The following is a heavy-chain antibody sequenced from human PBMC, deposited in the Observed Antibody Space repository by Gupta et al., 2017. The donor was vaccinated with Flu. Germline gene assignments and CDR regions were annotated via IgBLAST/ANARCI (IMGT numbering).Heavy chain of an antibody. CDR2: ISYDGSKT. Sequence: VRQAPGKGPEWVAVISYDGSKTEYADAAKGRFTISRDNSKNTLYLQMSSLRAEDTAVYYCAKTCRGLSLFDSWGQGTLFTVSS. V-gene: IGHV3-30*18. D-gene: IGHD2-15*01. J-gene: IGHJ4*02. CDR3: AKTCRGLSLFDS.